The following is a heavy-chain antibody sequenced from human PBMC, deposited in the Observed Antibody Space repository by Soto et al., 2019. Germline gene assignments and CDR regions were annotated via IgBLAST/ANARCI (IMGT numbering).Heavy chain of an antibody. CDR2: INSDGSST. J-gene: IGHJ4*02. Sequence: EVQLVESGGGLVQPGGSLRLSCAASGFTFSSYWMHWVRQAPGKGLVCVSRINSDGSSTSYADSVKRRFTIFRDNAKNRLYLQMNSLRAEDTAVYYCVRTSLVVAAATREDYWGQGTLVTVSS. V-gene: IGHV3-74*01. D-gene: IGHD2-15*01. CDR1: GFTFSSYW. CDR3: VRTSLVVAAATREDY.